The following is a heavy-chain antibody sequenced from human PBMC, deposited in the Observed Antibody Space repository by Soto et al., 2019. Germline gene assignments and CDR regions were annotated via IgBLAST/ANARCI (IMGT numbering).Heavy chain of an antibody. CDR1: TFIFSDYY. CDR3: ARGRSGYWYFDL. V-gene: IGHV3-11*01. Sequence: QVQLVESGGGLVKPGGSLRLSCAASTFIFSDYYMSWIRQVPGKGLEWLSYISRSGTTIFYADSVKGRFTISRDNAENSLYLQMNSLRAEDTAVYYCARGRSGYWYFDLWGRGTLVTVSS. J-gene: IGHJ2*01. CDR2: ISRSGTTI. D-gene: IGHD1-26*01.